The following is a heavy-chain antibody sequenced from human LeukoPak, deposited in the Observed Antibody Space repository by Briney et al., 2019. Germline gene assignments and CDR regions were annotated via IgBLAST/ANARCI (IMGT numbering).Heavy chain of an antibody. CDR2: MNPNSGNT. CDR3: ARVLSEYDFWSGYYTGWGYYYHYGMDV. CDR1: GYTFTSYD. V-gene: IGHV1-8*01. J-gene: IGHJ6*02. D-gene: IGHD3-3*01. Sequence: ASVKVSCKASGYTFTSYDINWVRQATGQGLEWMGWMNPNSGNTGYAQKFQGRVTMTRNTSISTAYMELSSLRSEDTAVYYCARVLSEYDFWSGYYTGWGYYYHYGMDVWGQGTTVTVSS.